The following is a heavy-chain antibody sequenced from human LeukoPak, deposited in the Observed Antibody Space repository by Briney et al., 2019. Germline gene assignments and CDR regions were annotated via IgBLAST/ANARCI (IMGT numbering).Heavy chain of an antibody. CDR2: IYISGST. D-gene: IGHD3-22*01. CDR1: GGSISSYY. V-gene: IGHV4-4*07. Sequence: SETLSLTCTVSGGSISSYYWSWIRRPAGKGLEWIGGIYISGSTNYNPSLKSRVTMSVDTSKNQFSLKLSSVTAANTAVYYCARDGYYYDSSGYFYFDYWGQGTLVTVSS. J-gene: IGHJ4*02. CDR3: ARDGYYYDSSGYFYFDY.